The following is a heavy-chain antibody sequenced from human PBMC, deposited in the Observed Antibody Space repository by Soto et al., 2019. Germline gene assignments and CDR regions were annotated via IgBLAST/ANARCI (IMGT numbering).Heavy chain of an antibody. Sequence: QITLKESGPTLVKPTQTLTLTCTFSGFSLSTSGVAVGWIRQAPRKAPEWLAFIFWDDDKRYSPSLENRLTITKDTSKKKVVLTMTNMDPVDTATYYCSRIFDFWSGYYFSYWGRGTQITVSS. D-gene: IGHD3-3*01. CDR2: IFWDDDK. V-gene: IGHV2-5*02. CDR1: GFSLSTSGVA. J-gene: IGHJ4*02. CDR3: SRIFDFWSGYYFSY.